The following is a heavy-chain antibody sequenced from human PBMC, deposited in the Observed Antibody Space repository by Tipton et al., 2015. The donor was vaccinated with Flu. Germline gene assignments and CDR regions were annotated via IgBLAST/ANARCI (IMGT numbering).Heavy chain of an antibody. CDR3: ARGKIVVVPAALQKYYYYCGMDV. D-gene: IGHD2-2*01. CDR2: INHSGST. CDR1: GGSFSGYY. V-gene: IGHV4-34*01. J-gene: IGHJ6*02. Sequence: TLSLTCAVYGGSFSGYYWSWIRQPPGKGLEWIGEINHSGSTNYNPSLKSRVTISVDTSKNQFSLKLSSVTAADTAVYYCARGKIVVVPAALQKYYYYCGMDVWGRGTTVTVSS.